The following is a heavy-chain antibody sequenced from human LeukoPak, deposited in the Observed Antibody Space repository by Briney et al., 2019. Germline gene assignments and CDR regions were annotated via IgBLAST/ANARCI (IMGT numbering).Heavy chain of an antibody. D-gene: IGHD3-22*01. CDR1: GFTFSSYA. V-gene: IGHV3-21*01. CDR3: ARKKGYYDSSGYYYATHFDY. Sequence: GGSLRLSCAASGFTFSSYAMNWVRQAPGKGLEWVSSISSSSSYIYYADSVKGRFTISRDNAKNPLYLQMNSLRAEDTAVYYCARKKGYYDSSGYYYATHFDYWGQGTLVTVSS. CDR2: ISSSSSYI. J-gene: IGHJ4*02.